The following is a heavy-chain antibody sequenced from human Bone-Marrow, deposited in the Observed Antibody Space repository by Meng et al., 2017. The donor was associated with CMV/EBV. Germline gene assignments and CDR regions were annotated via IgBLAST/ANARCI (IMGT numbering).Heavy chain of an antibody. D-gene: IGHD1-20*01. J-gene: IGHJ4*02. Sequence: SETLSLTCTASGGSISSYYWSWIRQPPGKGLEWIGYIYYSGSTNYNPSLKSRVTISVDTSKNQFSLKLSSVTAADTAVYYCASFRYNWNFDYWGQGTLVTVSS. V-gene: IGHV4-59*01. CDR1: GGSISSYY. CDR3: ASFRYNWNFDY. CDR2: IYYSGST.